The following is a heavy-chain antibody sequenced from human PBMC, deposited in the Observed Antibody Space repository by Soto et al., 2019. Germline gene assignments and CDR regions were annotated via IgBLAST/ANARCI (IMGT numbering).Heavy chain of an antibody. D-gene: IGHD3-10*01. J-gene: IGHJ4*02. CDR1: GFTFSDYY. CDR2: ISAGTRGHT. CDR3: ARDFYYGSGTYIID. V-gene: IGHV3-11*05. Sequence: GGSLILSCAASGFTFSDYYMSWIRQAPGKGLEWVAYISAGTRGHTNYAESVKGRFTISRDNTENSLYLQLNSLRAEDTAMYYCARDFYYGSGTYIIDWGQGTQVTVS.